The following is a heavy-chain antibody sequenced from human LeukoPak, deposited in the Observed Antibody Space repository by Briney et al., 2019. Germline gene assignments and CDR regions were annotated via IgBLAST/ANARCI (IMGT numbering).Heavy chain of an antibody. CDR3: ATLTSRIAVAGTGEIDY. D-gene: IGHD6-19*01. Sequence: GGSLRLSCAASGFTFSNYAMSWVRQAPGKGLEWVSSISSSSSYIYYADSVKGRFTISRDNAKNSLYLQMNSLRAEDTAVYYCATLTSRIAVAGTGEIDYWGQGTLVTVSS. V-gene: IGHV3-21*01. J-gene: IGHJ4*02. CDR1: GFTFSNYA. CDR2: ISSSSSYI.